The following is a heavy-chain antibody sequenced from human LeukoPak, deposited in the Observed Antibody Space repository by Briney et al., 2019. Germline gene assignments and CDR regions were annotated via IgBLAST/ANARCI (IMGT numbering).Heavy chain of an antibody. CDR2: IIPIFGTA. CDR1: GYTFTSYA. J-gene: IGHJ4*02. V-gene: IGHV1-69*13. D-gene: IGHD3-22*01. CDR3: ASVLPRLPDYYDTYEGYYFDY. Sequence: VASVKVSCKASGYTFTSYAISWVRQAPGQGLEWMGGIIPIFGTANYAQKFQGRVTITADESTSTAYMELSSLRSEDTAVYYCASVLPRLPDYYDTYEGYYFDYWGQGTLVTVSS.